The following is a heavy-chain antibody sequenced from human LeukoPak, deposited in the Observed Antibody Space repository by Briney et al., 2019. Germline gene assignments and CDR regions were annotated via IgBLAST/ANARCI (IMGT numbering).Heavy chain of an antibody. V-gene: IGHV1-69*05. CDR2: IIPIFGTA. CDR1: GGTFSSYA. CDR3: ARAYSSSWYLGNDAFDI. Sequence: ASVKVSCKASGGTFSSYAISWVRQAPGQGLEWMGGIIPIFGTANYAQKYQGRVTITTDESTSTAYMELSSLRSGDTAVYYCARAYSSSWYLGNDAFDIWGQGTMVTVSS. D-gene: IGHD6-13*01. J-gene: IGHJ3*02.